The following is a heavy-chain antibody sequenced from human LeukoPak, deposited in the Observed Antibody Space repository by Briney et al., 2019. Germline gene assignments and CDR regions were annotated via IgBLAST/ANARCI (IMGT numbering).Heavy chain of an antibody. CDR3: ARDKRCSGGSRYTGHAFDI. Sequence: GGSLRLSCAASGFTFSSYGMHWVRQAPVKVLEWVAVIWYDGSNKYHADSVKGRFTISRDNSKNTLYLQMNSLRAEDTAVYYCARDKRCSGGSRYTGHAFDIWGQGTMVTVSS. CDR2: IWYDGSNK. V-gene: IGHV3-33*01. CDR1: GFTFSSYG. D-gene: IGHD2-15*01. J-gene: IGHJ3*02.